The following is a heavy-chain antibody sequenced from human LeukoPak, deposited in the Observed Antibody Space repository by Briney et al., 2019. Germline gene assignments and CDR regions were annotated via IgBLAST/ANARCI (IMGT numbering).Heavy chain of an antibody. CDR3: ARHYYDSSGSDYYFDY. CDR1: GGSISSYY. CDR2: IYYSGST. D-gene: IGHD3-22*01. V-gene: IGHV4-59*08. Sequence: SETLSLTCTVSGGSISSYYWSWIRQPPGKGLEWIGDIYYSGSTNYNPSLKSRVTISVDTSKTQFSLRLSSVTAADTAVYYCARHYYDSSGSDYYFDYWGQGTLVTVSS. J-gene: IGHJ4*02.